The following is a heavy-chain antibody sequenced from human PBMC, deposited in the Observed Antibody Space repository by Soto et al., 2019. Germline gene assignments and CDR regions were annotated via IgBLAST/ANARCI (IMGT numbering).Heavy chain of an antibody. CDR1: GGSMSSGGYS. V-gene: IGHV4-30-2*01. CDR3: ARVPDV. J-gene: IGHJ6*02. Sequence: QLQLQESGSGLVKPSQTLSLTCAFSGGSMSSGGYSWSWIRQPPGKGLEWIGYIYHNGSPYYNASLKRRVTISVDRSKNQFSLKLSSVTAADTAVYYCARVPDVWGQGTTVTVSS. CDR2: IYHNGSP.